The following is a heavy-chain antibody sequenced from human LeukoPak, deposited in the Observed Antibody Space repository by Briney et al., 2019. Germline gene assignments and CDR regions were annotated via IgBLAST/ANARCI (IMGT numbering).Heavy chain of an antibody. CDR1: GFIFTNYA. CDR2: VTISGGST. Sequence: GGSLRLSCVASGFIFTNYAMTWVRQAPGEGLEWVSSVTISGGSTYYADSVKGHFTTSRDNSKNTLYLQISSLRVEDTAVYYCAKFGFGESYFYHYMDVWGKGTTVTVSS. J-gene: IGHJ6*03. CDR3: AKFGFGESYFYHYMDV. D-gene: IGHD3-10*01. V-gene: IGHV3-23*01.